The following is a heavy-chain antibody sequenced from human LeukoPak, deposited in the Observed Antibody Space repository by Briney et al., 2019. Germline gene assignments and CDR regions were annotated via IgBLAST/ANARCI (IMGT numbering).Heavy chain of an antibody. CDR3: ARGDDILTGYYPGFDP. CDR1: GGSISSYY. J-gene: IGHJ5*02. CDR2: IYYSGST. V-gene: IGHV4-39*07. D-gene: IGHD3-9*01. Sequence: PSETLSLTCTVSGGSISSYYWSWIRQPPGKGLERIGSIYYSGSTYYNPSLKSRVTISVDTSKNQFSLKLSSVTAADTAVYYCARGDDILTGYYPGFDPWGQGTLVTVSS.